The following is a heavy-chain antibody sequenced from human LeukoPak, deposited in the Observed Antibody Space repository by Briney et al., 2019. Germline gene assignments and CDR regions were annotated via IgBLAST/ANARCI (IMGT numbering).Heavy chain of an antibody. V-gene: IGHV1-8*01. D-gene: IGHD2-2*01. J-gene: IGHJ4*02. CDR2: MNPNSGNT. CDR1: GYTFTSYD. Sequence: ASVKVSCKASGYTFTSYDINWVRQATGQGLEWMGWMNPNSGNTGYAQKSQGRVTMTRNTSISTAYMELSSLRSEDTAVYYCARGWIYCSSTSCYGYYFDYWGQGTLVTVSS. CDR3: ARGWIYCSSTSCYGYYFDY.